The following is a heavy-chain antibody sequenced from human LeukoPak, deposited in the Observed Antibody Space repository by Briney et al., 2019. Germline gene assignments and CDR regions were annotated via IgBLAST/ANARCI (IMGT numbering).Heavy chain of an antibody. J-gene: IGHJ3*02. CDR3: ARLGYCSSTSCRDAFDI. CDR1: GGSFSGYY. Sequence: SETLSLTCAVYGGSFSGYYWSWIRQPPGKGLEWIGEINHSGSTNYNTSIKSRVTISVDTSKNQFSLKLSSVTAADTAVYYCARLGYCSSTSCRDAFDIWGQGTMVTVSS. D-gene: IGHD2-2*01. CDR2: INHSGST. V-gene: IGHV4-34*01.